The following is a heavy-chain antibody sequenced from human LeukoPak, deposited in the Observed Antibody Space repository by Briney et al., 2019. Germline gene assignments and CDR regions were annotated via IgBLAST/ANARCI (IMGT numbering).Heavy chain of an antibody. D-gene: IGHD3-10*01. J-gene: IGHJ3*01. CDR3: ARHMSVSYDAFDL. CDR2: VYYTGRT. V-gene: IGHV4-59*08. Sequence: SETLSLTCAVYGGSSIGYYWSWIRQPPGKGLEWIAYVYYTGRTLYNPSLESRVTISVDTSKTQFSLTVTSVTAADTAVYYCARHMSVSYDAFDLWGRGTTVTVSS. CDR1: GGSSIGYY.